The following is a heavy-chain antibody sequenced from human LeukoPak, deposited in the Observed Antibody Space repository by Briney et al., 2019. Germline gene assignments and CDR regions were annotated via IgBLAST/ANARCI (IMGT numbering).Heavy chain of an antibody. V-gene: IGHV5-51*01. J-gene: IGHJ3*02. CDR1: GYSFTSYW. CDR3: ARPYGSGSMADAFDI. D-gene: IGHD3-10*01. CDR2: IYPGDSDT. Sequence: GESLKISCKGSGYSFTSYWIGWVRQMPGKGLEWMGIIYPGDSDTRYSPSFQGQVTISADKSISTAYLQWSSLKASDTAMYYCARPYGSGSMADAFDIWGQGTMVTVSS.